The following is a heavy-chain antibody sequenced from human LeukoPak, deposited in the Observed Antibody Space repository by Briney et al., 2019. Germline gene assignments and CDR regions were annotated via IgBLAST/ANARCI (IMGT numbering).Heavy chain of an antibody. D-gene: IGHD3-16*01. CDR1: GFTFSNYW. CDR3: ARGGGLDV. Sequence: GGSLRLSCAASGFTFSNYWMNWACQAPGKGLEWVASINHNGNVNYYVDSVKGRFTISRDNAKNSLYLQMSNLRAEDTAVYFCARGGGLDVWGQGATVTVSS. CDR2: INHNGNVN. V-gene: IGHV3-7*03. J-gene: IGHJ6*02.